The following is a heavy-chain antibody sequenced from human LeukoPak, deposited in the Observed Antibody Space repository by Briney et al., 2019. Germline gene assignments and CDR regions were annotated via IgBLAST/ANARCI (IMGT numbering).Heavy chain of an antibody. CDR2: INPNSGGT. CDR3: ARARRIAAAGLFDP. J-gene: IGHJ5*02. D-gene: IGHD6-13*01. CDR1: GYSFTGYY. Sequence: GASVKVPCKASGYSFTGYYMHWVRQAPGQGLEWMGWINPNSGGTNYAQKFQGRVTMTRDTSISTAYMELSRLRSDDTAVYYCARARRIAAAGLFDPWGQGSLVTVSS. V-gene: IGHV1-2*02.